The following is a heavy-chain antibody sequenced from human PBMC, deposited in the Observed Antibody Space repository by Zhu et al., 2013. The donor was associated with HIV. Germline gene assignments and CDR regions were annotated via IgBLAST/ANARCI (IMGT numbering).Heavy chain of an antibody. J-gene: IGHJ4*02. D-gene: IGHD2-15*01. CDR1: GGSISSYY. CDR2: LLQWEH. V-gene: IGHV4-59*01. Sequence: VQLQESGPGLVKPSETLSLTCTVSGGSISSYYWSWIRQPPGRGLGVAWLYLLQWEHQLQPLLKSRVSISVDTSENQFSLKLSSVTAADTAVYYCAREYCSGGGCYVDYVGPG. CDR3: AREYCSGGGCYVDY.